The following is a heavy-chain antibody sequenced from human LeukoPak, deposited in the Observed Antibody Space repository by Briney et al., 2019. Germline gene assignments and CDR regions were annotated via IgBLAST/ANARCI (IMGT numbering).Heavy chain of an antibody. J-gene: IGHJ4*02. Sequence: PGGSLRLSCAASGFTFSDYQMGWVRQAPGKGLEWVANTKQDGSEKYYADSVKGRFTISRDNAKNSVYLHMNSLRAEDTAVYYCARDVGRGWFDYWGQGSLVTVSS. V-gene: IGHV3-7*01. D-gene: IGHD6-19*01. CDR3: ARDVGRGWFDY. CDR2: TKQDGSEK. CDR1: GFTFSDYQ.